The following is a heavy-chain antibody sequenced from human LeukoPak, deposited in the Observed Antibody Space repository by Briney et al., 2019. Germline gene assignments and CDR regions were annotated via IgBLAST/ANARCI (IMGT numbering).Heavy chain of an antibody. J-gene: IGHJ4*02. Sequence: SETLSLTCTVSGGSISSYYWSWIRQPPGKGLEWIGYIYYSGSTNYNPSLKSRATISVDTSKNQFSLKLSSVTAADTAVYYCAREAVCSGCHYFDYWGQGTLVTVSS. D-gene: IGHD6-19*01. V-gene: IGHV4-59*08. CDR1: GGSISSYY. CDR2: IYYSGST. CDR3: AREAVCSGCHYFDY.